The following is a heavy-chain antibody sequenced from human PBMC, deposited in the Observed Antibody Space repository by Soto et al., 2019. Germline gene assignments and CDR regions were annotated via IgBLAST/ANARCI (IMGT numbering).Heavy chain of an antibody. CDR1: GESVSSNSAG. J-gene: IGHJ4*01. D-gene: IGHD1-26*01. Sequence: SQTLSLTCAITGESVSSNSAGWSWVRQSPSRGLEWLGGTYYRSKWYYEYAVSVRGRITINPDTSKNQYSLLLNSVTPEDTAVYFCARGEQYSGRIFDYWGQGTLVTVSS. CDR3: ARGEQYSGRIFDY. CDR2: TYYRSKWYY. V-gene: IGHV6-1*01.